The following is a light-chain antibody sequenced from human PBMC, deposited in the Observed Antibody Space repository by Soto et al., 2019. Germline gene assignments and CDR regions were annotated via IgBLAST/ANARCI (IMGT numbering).Light chain of an antibody. J-gene: IGLJ6*01. CDR3: AAWDDNFSTYV. Sequence: NFMLTQPHSVSESPGKTVTISCTRSSGSIATNYVQWYQQRPGSAPTTVIYEDNQRPSGVPDRFSGSIDSSSNSASLAISGLRSEDEADYYCAAWDDNFSTYVFGSGTKLTVL. CDR1: SGSIATNY. V-gene: IGLV6-57*04. CDR2: EDN.